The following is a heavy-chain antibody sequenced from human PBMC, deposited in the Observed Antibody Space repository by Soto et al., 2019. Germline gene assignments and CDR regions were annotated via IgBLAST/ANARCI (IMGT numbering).Heavy chain of an antibody. J-gene: IGHJ4*02. Sequence: PAETLSLTCTVSSGSLNKYDLHWIRQPAGKGLEWMGRVYNSGSNVYNASLRRRLSMSVDTSNNKLLQRLTSVTAADTAAYYCGRDNNGFWSLYPLAFDYWGQGALVTVSS. CDR3: GRDNNGFWSLYPLAFDY. CDR2: VYNSGSN. D-gene: IGHD3-3*01. V-gene: IGHV4-4*07. CDR1: SGSLNKYD.